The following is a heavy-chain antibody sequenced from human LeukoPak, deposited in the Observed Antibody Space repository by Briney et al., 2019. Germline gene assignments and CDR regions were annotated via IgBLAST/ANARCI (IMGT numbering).Heavy chain of an antibody. D-gene: IGHD3/OR15-3a*01. J-gene: IGHJ3*02. CDR3: ARELIGGRGAFDI. CDR1: GFTFSSYS. V-gene: IGHV3-21*01. CDR2: ISSSSSYI. Sequence: GGSLRLSCAASGFTFSSYSMNWVRQAPGKGLEWVSSISSSSSYIYYADSVKGRFTISRDNAKNSLYLQMNSLRAEDTAVYYCARELIGGRGAFDIWGQGTMVTVSS.